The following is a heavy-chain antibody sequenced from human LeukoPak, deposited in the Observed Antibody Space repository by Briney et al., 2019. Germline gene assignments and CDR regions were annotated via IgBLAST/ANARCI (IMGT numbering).Heavy chain of an antibody. D-gene: IGHD2-15*01. CDR1: GFTFSSYA. CDR2: ISNSGTGT. Sequence: GGSLRLSCVASGFTFSSYAMSWVRQTPGKGLEWVSAISNSGTGTYNADSVKGRLTISRDNSKNTLYLQMNSLRAEDTAVYYCAKRYCSGGSCCPDYWGQGTRVTVSS. V-gene: IGHV3-23*01. CDR3: AKRYCSGGSCCPDY. J-gene: IGHJ4*02.